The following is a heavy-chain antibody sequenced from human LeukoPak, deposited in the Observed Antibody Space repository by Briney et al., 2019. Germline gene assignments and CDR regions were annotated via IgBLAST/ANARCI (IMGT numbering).Heavy chain of an antibody. Sequence: PGGSLRLSCAASGFTFNNYNMNWVRQAPGKGLEWVSHITASGTAMFYADSVKGRFTISRDNAKNSLYLQMNSLRDEDTAVYYCASSGSYRFDYWGQGTLVTVSS. J-gene: IGHJ4*02. D-gene: IGHD1-26*01. CDR1: GFTFNNYN. CDR2: ITASGTAM. CDR3: ASSGSYRFDY. V-gene: IGHV3-48*02.